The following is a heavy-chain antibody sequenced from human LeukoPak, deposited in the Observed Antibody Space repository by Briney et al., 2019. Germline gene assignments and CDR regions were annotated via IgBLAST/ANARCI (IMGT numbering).Heavy chain of an antibody. CDR1: GFTFSSYG. V-gene: IGHV3-30*02. CDR2: IRYDGSNK. Sequence: GGSLRLSCAASGFTFSSYGMHWVRQAPGKGLEGVAFIRYDGSNKYYADSVKGRFTISRDNSKNTLYLQMNSLRAEDTAVYYCAKAGSYYSSSYCYMDVWGKGTTVTVSS. D-gene: IGHD1-26*01. CDR3: AKAGSYYSSSYCYMDV. J-gene: IGHJ6*03.